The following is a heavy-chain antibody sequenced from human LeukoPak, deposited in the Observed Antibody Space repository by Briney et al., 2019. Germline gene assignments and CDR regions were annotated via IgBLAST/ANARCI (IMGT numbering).Heavy chain of an antibody. CDR3: ARALAAAGTGGYL. D-gene: IGHD6-13*01. J-gene: IGHJ4*02. Sequence: GGSLRLSCAASGFTFSSYEMNWVRQAPGKGLEWVSYISSSGSTIYYADSVKGRFTISRDNAKNSLYLQMNSLRAEDTAVYYCARALAAAGTGGYLWGQGTLVTVSS. CDR2: ISSSGSTI. CDR1: GFTFSSYE. V-gene: IGHV3-48*03.